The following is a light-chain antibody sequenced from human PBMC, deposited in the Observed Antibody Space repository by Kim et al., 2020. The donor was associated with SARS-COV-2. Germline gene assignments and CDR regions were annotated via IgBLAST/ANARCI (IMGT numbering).Light chain of an antibody. CDR1: QSVISY. J-gene: IGKJ2*01. CDR2: DAS. CDR3: QQRSNWPGT. Sequence: CMSPGERSALSCSASQSVISYLAWYQQKPGQAPRLLIYDASNRATGIPARFSGSGSGTDFTLTISSLEPEDFVVYYCQQRSNWPGTFGQGTKLEIK. V-gene: IGKV3-11*01.